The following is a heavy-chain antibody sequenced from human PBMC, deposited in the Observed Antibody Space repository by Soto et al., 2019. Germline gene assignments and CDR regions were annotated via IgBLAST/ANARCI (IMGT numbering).Heavy chain of an antibody. CDR1: GGSISSYY. V-gene: IGHV4-59*01. Sequence: SETLSLTCTVSGGSISSYYWSWIRQPPGKGLEWIGYIYYSGSTNYNPSLKSRVTISVDTSKNQFSLKLSSVTAADTAVYYCARGAVSYPYFDYWGQGTLVTVSS. J-gene: IGHJ4*02. CDR2: IYYSGST. D-gene: IGHD1-26*01. CDR3: ARGAVSYPYFDY.